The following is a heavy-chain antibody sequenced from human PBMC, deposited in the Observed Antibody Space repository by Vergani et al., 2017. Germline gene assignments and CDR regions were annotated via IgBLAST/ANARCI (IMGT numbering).Heavy chain of an antibody. CDR2: IRYDGSNK. CDR3: AKERDAREDRLPDY. V-gene: IGHV3-30*02. J-gene: IGHJ4*02. Sequence: QVQLVESGGGVVQPGGSLRLSCAASGFTFSTFGMHWVRQAPGKGLEWVAFIRYDGSNKYYADSVKGRFTISRYNSKNTVYVQMSSLRSEDTAVYYCAKERDAREDRLPDYWGQGTLVTVSS. D-gene: IGHD5/OR15-5a*01. CDR1: GFTFSTFG.